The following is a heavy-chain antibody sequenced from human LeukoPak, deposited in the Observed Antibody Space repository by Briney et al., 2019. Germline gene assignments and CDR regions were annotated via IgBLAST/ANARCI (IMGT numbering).Heavy chain of an antibody. Sequence: ASVKVSCKASRDTFSSYAIYWVRQAPGQRLEWMVWIIAANGKTKYSRKFQGRVSITTDTSARTAYMELRSLGSEDTAIYYCARSKDFPFFDAWGQGTLVTVSS. D-gene: IGHD5/OR15-5a*01. CDR1: RDTFSSYA. J-gene: IGHJ4*02. CDR3: ARSKDFPFFDA. V-gene: IGHV1-3*01. CDR2: IIAANGKT.